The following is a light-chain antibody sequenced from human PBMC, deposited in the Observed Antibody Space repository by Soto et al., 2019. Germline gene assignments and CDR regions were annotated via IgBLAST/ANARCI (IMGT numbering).Light chain of an antibody. CDR2: GAS. V-gene: IGKV3-15*01. J-gene: IGKJ2*01. CDR1: QSVSSN. CDR3: QQCNNWPTYT. Sequence: EIVMTQSPATLSVSPGERATLSCRASQSVSSNLAWYQQKPGQAPRLLIYGASTRATGIPARFSGSGSGTEFTLTISSLQSEDVAIYYCQQCNNWPTYTFGQGTKLEIK.